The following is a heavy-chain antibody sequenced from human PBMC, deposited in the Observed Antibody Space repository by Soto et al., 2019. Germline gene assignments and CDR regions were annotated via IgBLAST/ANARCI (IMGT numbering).Heavy chain of an antibody. CDR3: ARRPKLGSYSWCFDY. CDR1: GGSITSNAYY. V-gene: IGHV4-39*01. D-gene: IGHD1-26*01. CDR2: IYYSGSA. Sequence: QLQLQESGPGLVKPSETLSLTCTVSGGSITSNAYYWGWIRQPPGKGLEWLGYIYYSGSASYNPSLTRRVTMSVDTYKNQFSLKRSPVTAADTAVYYWARRPKLGSYSWCFDYWGQGTLVTVSS. J-gene: IGHJ4*02.